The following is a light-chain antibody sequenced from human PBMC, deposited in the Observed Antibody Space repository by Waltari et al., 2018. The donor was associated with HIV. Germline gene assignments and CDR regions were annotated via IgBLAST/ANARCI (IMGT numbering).Light chain of an antibody. CDR1: QGISSY. Sequence: DIQLTQSPSFLSASVVDRVTITCRASQGISSYLAWYQQNPGKAPKLLIYAASTLQSGVLSRFSGSVSGTEFTLTISSLQPEDFATYYCQQLNSYPSMDSFGQGTKLESK. V-gene: IGKV1-9*01. J-gene: IGKJ2*03. CDR2: AAS. CDR3: QQLNSYPSMDS.